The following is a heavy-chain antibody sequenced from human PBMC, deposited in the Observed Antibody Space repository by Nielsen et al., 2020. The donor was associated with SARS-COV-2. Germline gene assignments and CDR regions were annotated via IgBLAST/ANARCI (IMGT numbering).Heavy chain of an antibody. V-gene: IGHV2-5*01. CDR3: VYRPLLPSAKPFDY. D-gene: IGHD2-2*01. CDR1: GFSLSRSGVG. J-gene: IGHJ4*02. Sequence: SGPTLVNPTPTLTLTCTLSGFSLSRSGVGVGWIRQPPGKPLEWLALIYWNDEKTYSPSLKDRLTIARDSSKNQVVLTMTDMDPVDTATYYCVYRPLLPSAKPFDYWGPGTLVTVSS. CDR2: IYWNDEK.